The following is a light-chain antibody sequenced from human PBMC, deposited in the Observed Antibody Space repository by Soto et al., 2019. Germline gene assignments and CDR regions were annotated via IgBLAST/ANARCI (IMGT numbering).Light chain of an antibody. CDR1: QGISSY. J-gene: IGKJ5*01. Sequence: DIQLTQSPSFLSASVGDRVTITCRASQGISSYLAWYQQGPGKAPKLLIYAASTLQSGVPSRFSGSGSGTEFTLTISSLQPEDFATYYCQQLNTYPITFGQGTRLEIK. CDR2: AAS. CDR3: QQLNTYPIT. V-gene: IGKV1-9*01.